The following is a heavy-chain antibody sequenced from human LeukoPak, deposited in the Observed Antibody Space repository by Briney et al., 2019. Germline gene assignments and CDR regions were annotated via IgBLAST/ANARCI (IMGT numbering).Heavy chain of an antibody. Sequence: ASVKLSCKASGYTFTSYYMHWVRQAPGQGLEWMGKINPSGGTTSYAQKFQGRITMTRDTSTSTVYMELSSMRSEDTAVYYCASWGKDYYDSSGFPAYYFDYWGQGTLVTVSS. J-gene: IGHJ4*02. D-gene: IGHD3-22*01. CDR3: ASWGKDYYDSSGFPAYYFDY. CDR1: GYTFTSYY. V-gene: IGHV1-46*01. CDR2: INPSGGTT.